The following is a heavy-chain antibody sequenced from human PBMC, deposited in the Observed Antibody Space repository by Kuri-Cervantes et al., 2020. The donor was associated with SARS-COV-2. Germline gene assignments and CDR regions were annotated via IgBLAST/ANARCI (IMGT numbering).Heavy chain of an antibody. Sequence: GESLKISCAASGLTFSSYSMNWVRQAPGKGLEWVSSISSSSSYIYYADSVKGRFTISRDNSKNTLFLQINSLRAEDTAVYYCARETLVVAAGRSIRGGFDSWGQGTLVTVSS. CDR2: ISSSSSYI. D-gene: IGHD2-2*01. CDR3: ARETLVVAAGRSIRGGFDS. V-gene: IGHV3-21*01. CDR1: GLTFSSYS. J-gene: IGHJ5*01.